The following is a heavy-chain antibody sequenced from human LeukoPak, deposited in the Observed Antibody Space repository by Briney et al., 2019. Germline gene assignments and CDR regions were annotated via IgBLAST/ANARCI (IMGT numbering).Heavy chain of an antibody. J-gene: IGHJ6*03. CDR2: IYSGGST. Sequence: GGSLRLSCAASEFSVGSNYMTWVRQAPGKGLEWVSLIYSGGSTYYADSVKGRFTISRDNSKNTLYLQMNSLRTEDTAVYYCARGSRAIVATKFARGRYMDVWGKGTTVTVSS. D-gene: IGHD5-12*01. CDR3: ARGSRAIVATKFARGRYMDV. V-gene: IGHV3-66*02. CDR1: EFSVGSNY.